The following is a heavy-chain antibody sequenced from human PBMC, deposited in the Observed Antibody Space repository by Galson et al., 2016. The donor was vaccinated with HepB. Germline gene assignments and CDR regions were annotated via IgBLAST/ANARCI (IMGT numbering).Heavy chain of an antibody. Sequence: SLRLSCAASGFSVSSHYMTWVRQAPGKGLEWVSVIYLDGNTYYAGSARGRFTISRDASKNTFYLQMDGLSVEDTALYYCARDWGHVYAGGALDLWGQGTMVVVS. V-gene: IGHV3-53*01. CDR2: IYLDGNT. D-gene: IGHD2-2*01. CDR1: GFSVSSHY. CDR3: ARDWGHVYAGGALDL. J-gene: IGHJ3*01.